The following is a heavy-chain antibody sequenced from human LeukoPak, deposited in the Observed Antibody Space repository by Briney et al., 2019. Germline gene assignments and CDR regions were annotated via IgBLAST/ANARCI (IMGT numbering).Heavy chain of an antibody. V-gene: IGHV3-23*01. CDR1: GITFRIYA. Sequence: GGSLRLSCAGSGITFRIYAMTWVRQAPGKGLEWVSAISGSGSMTNYADSVKGRFTISRDKSNDTLYLQMNSLRAEDTALYYCAKTGDYFDSTDYYRPDAFDIWGQGTMVTVSS. D-gene: IGHD3-22*01. CDR2: ISGSGSMT. CDR3: AKTGDYFDSTDYYRPDAFDI. J-gene: IGHJ3*02.